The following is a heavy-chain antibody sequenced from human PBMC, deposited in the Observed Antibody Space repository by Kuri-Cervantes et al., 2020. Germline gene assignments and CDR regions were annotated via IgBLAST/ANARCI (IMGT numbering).Heavy chain of an antibody. CDR1: GFTFSRNA. CDR3: ANNKGYSSG. V-gene: IGHV3-23*01. CDR2: IIENGGST. J-gene: IGHJ4*02. D-gene: IGHD6-19*01. Sequence: ETLSLTCAASGFTFSRNAMSWVRQAPGKGLEWVSGIIENGGSTYYADSVKGRFTISRDNSKNTLYLQMNSLRAEDTAVYYCANNKGYSSGWGQGTLVTVSS.